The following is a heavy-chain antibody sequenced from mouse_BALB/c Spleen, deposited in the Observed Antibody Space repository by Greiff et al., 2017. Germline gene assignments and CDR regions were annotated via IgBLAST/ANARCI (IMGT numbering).Heavy chain of an antibody. Sequence: EVQLVESGAELVKPGASVKLSCTASGFNITDTYMHWVKQRPEQGLEWIGRIDPANGNTKYDPKFQGKATITADTSSNTAYLQLSSLTSEDTAVYYCAGGAWLAYWGQGTLVTVSA. CDR1: GFNITDTY. V-gene: IGHV14-3*02. CDR2: IDPANGNT. CDR3: AGGAWLAY. J-gene: IGHJ3*01.